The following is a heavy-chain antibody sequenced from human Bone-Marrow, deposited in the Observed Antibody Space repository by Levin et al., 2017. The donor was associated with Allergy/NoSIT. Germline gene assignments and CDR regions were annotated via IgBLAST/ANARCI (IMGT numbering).Heavy chain of an antibody. CDR1: GGSISSYY. V-gene: IGHV4-59*01. Sequence: SETLSLTCTVSGGSISSYYWSWIRQPPGKGLEWIGYIYYSGSTNYNPSLKSRVTISVDTSKNQFSLKLSSVTAADTAVYYCARAPPFDWLSGDAFDIWGQGTMVTVSS. J-gene: IGHJ3*02. CDR3: ARAPPFDWLSGDAFDI. D-gene: IGHD3-9*01. CDR2: IYYSGST.